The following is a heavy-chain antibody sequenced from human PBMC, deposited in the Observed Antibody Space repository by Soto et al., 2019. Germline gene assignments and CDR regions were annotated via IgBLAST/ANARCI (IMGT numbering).Heavy chain of an antibody. Sequence: PGESLKISCKGSGYSFTSYWIGWVRQMPGKGLEWMGIIYPGDSDTRYSPSFQGQVTISVDKSISTAYLQWSSLKASDTAMYYCARHGRDYYDSSGLGGSGFDPWGQGTLVTVSS. V-gene: IGHV5-51*01. CDR3: ARHGRDYYDSSGLGGSGFDP. D-gene: IGHD3-22*01. J-gene: IGHJ5*02. CDR2: IYPGDSDT. CDR1: GYSFTSYW.